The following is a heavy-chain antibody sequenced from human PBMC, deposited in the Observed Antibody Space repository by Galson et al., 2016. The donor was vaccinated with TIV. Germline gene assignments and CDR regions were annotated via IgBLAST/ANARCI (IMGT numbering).Heavy chain of an antibody. CDR2: IIPMFGTA. V-gene: IGHV1-69*13. J-gene: IGHJ6*02. CDR1: GGTFSSYV. Sequence: SVKVSCKASGGTFSSYVIKWVRQAPGHGLEWMGEIIPMFGTANYAQKFQGRVTITADESTSTAYMELSSLRSEDTAVYYCAKDRNTAFDTHYSYYGLDVWGQGTTVIVSS. CDR3: AKDRNTAFDTHYSYYGLDV. D-gene: IGHD5-18*01.